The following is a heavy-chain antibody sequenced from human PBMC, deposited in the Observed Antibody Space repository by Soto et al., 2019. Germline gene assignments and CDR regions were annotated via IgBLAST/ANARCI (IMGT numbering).Heavy chain of an antibody. V-gene: IGHV3-23*01. CDR2: INPSGDST. CDR3: AKAVYGYWYFDL. D-gene: IGHD3-10*01. Sequence: GGSLRLSCVASGFTFSRHGLSWVRQAPGKGLEWVSTINPSGDSTFYADSVKGRFTISRDTSKNTLYLQMNSLRAEDTAVYYCAKAVYGYWYFDLWGRGTRVTVSS. CDR1: GFTFSRHG. J-gene: IGHJ2*01.